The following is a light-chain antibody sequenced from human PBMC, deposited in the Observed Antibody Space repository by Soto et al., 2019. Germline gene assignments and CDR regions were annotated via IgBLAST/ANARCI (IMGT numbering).Light chain of an antibody. V-gene: IGLV1-40*01. J-gene: IGLJ1*01. CDR3: QSYDNTLDARYV. Sequence: QSVLTQPPSVSGATGQRVTISCTGSSSNIGADYGVHWYQHRPGTAPRLLIFGNDRRSSVVHVPDRFSASKSGTSASLDIAGLQAEDEGDYYCQSYDNTLDARYVVGSGTKV. CDR2: GND. CDR1: SSNIGADYG.